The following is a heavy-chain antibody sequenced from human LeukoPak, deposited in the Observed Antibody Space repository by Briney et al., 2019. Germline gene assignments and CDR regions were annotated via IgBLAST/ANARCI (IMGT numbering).Heavy chain of an antibody. CDR1: GFTFSSYG. Sequence: GGSLRLSCAASGFTFSSYGMHWVRQAPGKGLEWVSGISWNSGSTGYADSVKGRFTISRDNAKNSLYLQMNSLRAEDMALYYCAKGIGSSWYGANYFDYWGQGTLVTVSS. CDR3: AKGIGSSWYGANYFDY. D-gene: IGHD6-13*01. CDR2: ISWNSGST. V-gene: IGHV3-9*03. J-gene: IGHJ4*02.